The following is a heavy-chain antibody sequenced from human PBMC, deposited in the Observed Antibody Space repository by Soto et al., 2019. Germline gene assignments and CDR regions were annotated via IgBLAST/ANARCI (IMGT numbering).Heavy chain of an antibody. D-gene: IGHD1-26*01. V-gene: IGHV3-30-3*01. J-gene: IGHJ4*02. Sequence: SLRLSCAASGFTFSSYAMHWVRQAPGKGLEWVAVISYDGSNKYYADSVKGRFTISRDNSKNTLYLQMNSLRAEDTAVYYCARARRIVGAYYDYWGQGTLVTVSS. CDR2: ISYDGSNK. CDR3: ARARRIVGAYYDY. CDR1: GFTFSSYA.